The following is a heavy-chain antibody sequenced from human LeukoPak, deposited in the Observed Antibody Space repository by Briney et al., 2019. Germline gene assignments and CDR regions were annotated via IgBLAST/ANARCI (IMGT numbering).Heavy chain of an antibody. CDR3: ARDKGSSGDFDY. V-gene: IGHV3-11*06. CDR1: GFTFSDYY. Sequence: GGSLRLSCAASGFTFSDYYMSWIRQAPGKGLEWVSSISSSSSYIYYADSVKGRFTISRDNAKNSLYLQMNSLRAEDTAVYYCARDKGSSGDFDYWGQGTLVTVSS. CDR2: ISSSSSYI. J-gene: IGHJ4*02. D-gene: IGHD3-22*01.